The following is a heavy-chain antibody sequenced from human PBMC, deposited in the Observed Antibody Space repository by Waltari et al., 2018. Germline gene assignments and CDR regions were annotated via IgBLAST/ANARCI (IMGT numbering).Heavy chain of an antibody. CDR1: GFPFSDHY. Sequence: EVQLVESGGGLVQPGGSLRLSCAASGFPFSDHYIPLVRQATGKSLEWVSAIGTAGDTYYPGSVKGRFTISREKAKNSVYLQMNTLRAGDTAVYYCARGDKTAGFSSYDPIDYWGQGTLVTISS. V-gene: IGHV3-13*01. CDR3: ARGDKTAGFSSYDPIDY. D-gene: IGHD5-12*01. CDR2: IGTAGDT. J-gene: IGHJ4*02.